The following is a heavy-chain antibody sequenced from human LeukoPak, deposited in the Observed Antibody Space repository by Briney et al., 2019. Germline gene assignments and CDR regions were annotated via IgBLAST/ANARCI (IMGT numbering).Heavy chain of an antibody. CDR2: ISPYNGNT. J-gene: IGHJ3*02. CDR3: ARDVAPGTASRDDAFDI. V-gene: IGHV1-18*01. D-gene: IGHD3-10*01. CDR1: GYTFNSYG. Sequence: ASEKVSCKASGYTFNSYGINWVRQAPGQGLEWMGWISPYNGNTNYAQNLQGRVTMTTDTSTRTAYMEVRGLRSDDTAVYYCARDVAPGTASRDDAFDIWGEGTMVTVSS.